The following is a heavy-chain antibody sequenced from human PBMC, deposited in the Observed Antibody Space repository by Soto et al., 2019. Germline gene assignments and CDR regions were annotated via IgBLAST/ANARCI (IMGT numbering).Heavy chain of an antibody. CDR2: IYSGGYT. V-gene: IGHV3-53*01. CDR3: ETHAGGGGY. D-gene: IGHD3-10*01. CDR1: GFTVSNNY. Sequence: EVQLVESGGGLIQPGGSLRLSCAVSGFTVSNNYMSWVRQAPGKGLEGVSVIYSGGYTAYGDSVKGRFTISRDNSKTHLYLQMKTLRAATTAVFYGETHAGGGGYWGQGTLVTVSS. J-gene: IGHJ4*02.